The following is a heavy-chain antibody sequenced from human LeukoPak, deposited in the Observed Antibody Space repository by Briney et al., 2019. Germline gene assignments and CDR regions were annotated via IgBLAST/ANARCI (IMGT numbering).Heavy chain of an antibody. V-gene: IGHV4-59*08. Sequence: PSETLSLTCTVSGGSISSYYWSWIRQPPGKGLEWIGYIYYSGSTNYNPSLKSRVTISVDTSKNQFSLKLSSVTAADTAVYYCARHSDSHYYDKNWFDPWGQGTLVTVSS. CDR2: IYYSGST. CDR1: GGSISSYY. CDR3: ARHSDSHYYDKNWFDP. D-gene: IGHD3-22*01. J-gene: IGHJ5*02.